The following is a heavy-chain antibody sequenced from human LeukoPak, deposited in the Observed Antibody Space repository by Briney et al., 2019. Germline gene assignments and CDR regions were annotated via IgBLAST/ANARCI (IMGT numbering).Heavy chain of an antibody. CDR2: IYYTGKA. Sequence: SETLSPTCSVLGGSVSGYYWTWIRQPPGKGLEWIGQIYYTGKADYNPSLKSRITISVDTSKNQISLRMSSVTAADTGVYYCAKFGADYGMAVWGQGTTVTVSS. J-gene: IGHJ6*02. D-gene: IGHD3-16*01. CDR1: GGSVSGYY. V-gene: IGHV4-59*02. CDR3: AKFGADYGMAV.